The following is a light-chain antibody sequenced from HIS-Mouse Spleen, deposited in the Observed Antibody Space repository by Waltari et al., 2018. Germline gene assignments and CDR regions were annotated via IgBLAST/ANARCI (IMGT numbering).Light chain of an antibody. CDR1: QSISSW. J-gene: IGKJ3*01. CDR3: QLYNSYLT. V-gene: IGKV1-5*03. CDR2: KAS. Sequence: DIQMTQSPSTLSASVGDRVTITCRASQSISSWLVWYQQKPGKAPKLLIYKASSLESGVPSRFSGSGSGTEFTLTISSLQPDDFATYYCQLYNSYLTFGPGTKVDIK.